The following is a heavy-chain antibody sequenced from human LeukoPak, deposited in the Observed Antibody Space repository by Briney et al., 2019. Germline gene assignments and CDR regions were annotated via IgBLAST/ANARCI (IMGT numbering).Heavy chain of an antibody. CDR1: GFTVSNNY. CDR3: ARGLAAAGVPFDY. V-gene: IGHV3-53*01. D-gene: IGHD6-13*01. J-gene: IGHJ4*02. CDR2: IYIGGRT. Sequence: PGGSLRLSCAASGFTVSNNYMTWFRQAPGKGLEWVSIIYIGGRTYYADSVKGRFTISRDNSKNTLYFQMNSLRVEDTAVYYCARGLAAAGVPFDYWGQGTLVAVSS.